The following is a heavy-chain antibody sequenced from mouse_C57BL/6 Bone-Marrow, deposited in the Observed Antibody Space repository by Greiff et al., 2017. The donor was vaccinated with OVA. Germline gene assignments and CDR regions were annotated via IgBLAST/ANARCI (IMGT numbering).Heavy chain of an antibody. CDR3: ASYDYDDAY. D-gene: IGHD2-4*01. CDR2: INSDGGST. Sequence: EVQLQESGGGLVQPGESLKLSCESYEYEFPSHDMSWVRKTPEKRLELVAAINSDGGSTYYPDTMERRFTISRDKTKNTVYMQMSSLRSEDAAFYYCASYDYDDAYWGQGTLVTVSA. J-gene: IGHJ3*01. V-gene: IGHV5-2*01. CDR1: EYEFPSHD.